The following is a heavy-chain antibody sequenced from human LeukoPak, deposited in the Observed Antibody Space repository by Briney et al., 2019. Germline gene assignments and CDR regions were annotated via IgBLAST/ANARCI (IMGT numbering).Heavy chain of an antibody. CDR3: ARVRGNGYYYDSSGYLPSDY. D-gene: IGHD3-22*01. V-gene: IGHV4-59*01. CDR2: IYYSGST. CDR1: GDSISSYY. J-gene: IGHJ4*02. Sequence: SETLSLTCTVSGDSISSYYWRGVGPPPGKGLEWIGYIYYSGSTNYNPSLKSRVTISVDTSKNQFSLNLTSVTAADTAVYYCARVRGNGYYYDSSGYLPSDYWGQGTLITVSS.